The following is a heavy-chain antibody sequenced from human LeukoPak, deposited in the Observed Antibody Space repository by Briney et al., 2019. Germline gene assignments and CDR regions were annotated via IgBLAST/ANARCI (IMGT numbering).Heavy chain of an antibody. D-gene: IGHD4-17*01. CDR3: ARQGDYGDLNWFDP. CDR2: IYYSGST. Sequence: SETLSLTCTVSGGSISSSSYYWGWIRQPPGKGLERIGSIYYSGSTYYNPSLKSRVTISVDTSKNQFSLKLSSVTAADTAVYYCARQGDYGDLNWFDPWGQGTLVTVSS. V-gene: IGHV4-39*01. CDR1: GGSISSSSYY. J-gene: IGHJ5*02.